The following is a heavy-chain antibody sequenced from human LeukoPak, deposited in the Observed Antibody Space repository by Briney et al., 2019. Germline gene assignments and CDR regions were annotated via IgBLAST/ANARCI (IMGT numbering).Heavy chain of an antibody. CDR1: GGSISSYY. V-gene: IGHV4-4*07. CDR3: ARPLIERIDSHYYMDV. CDR2: IYTSGST. D-gene: IGHD3-9*01. Sequence: KPSETLSLTCTVSGGSISSYYWSWIRQPAGKGLEWIGRIYTSGSTNYNPSLKSRVTMSVDTSKNQFSLKLSSVTAADTAVYYCARPLIERIDSHYYMDVWGKGTTVIVSS. J-gene: IGHJ6*03.